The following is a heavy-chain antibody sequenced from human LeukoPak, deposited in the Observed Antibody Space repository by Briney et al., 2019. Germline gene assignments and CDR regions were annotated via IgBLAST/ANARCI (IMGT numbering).Heavy chain of an antibody. D-gene: IGHD1-26*01. Sequence: SETLSLTCTVSGGSISSNTYYWGWIRQPPGKGLEWIGDVYYGGTTYYNPSLKSRVTISVDTSKNRFSLKLSSVTAADTAVYYCARLGGGSYYEFDYWGQGTLVTVSS. J-gene: IGHJ4*02. CDR3: ARLGGGSYYEFDY. V-gene: IGHV4-39*01. CDR2: VYYGGTT. CDR1: GGSISSNTYY.